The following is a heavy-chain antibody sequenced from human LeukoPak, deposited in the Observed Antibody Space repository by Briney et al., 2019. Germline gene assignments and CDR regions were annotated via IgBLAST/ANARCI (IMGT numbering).Heavy chain of an antibody. CDR1: GFAFSNYG. V-gene: IGHV4-30-4*07. D-gene: IGHD4-17*01. CDR3: ARGADYGETSGAFDI. J-gene: IGHJ3*02. CDR2: IYYSGST. Sequence: LRLSCAASGFAFSNYGMNWVRQAPGKGLEWIGYIYYSGSTYYNPSLKSRVTISVDTSKNQFSLKLSSVTAADTAVYYCARGADYGETSGAFDIWGQGTMVTVSS.